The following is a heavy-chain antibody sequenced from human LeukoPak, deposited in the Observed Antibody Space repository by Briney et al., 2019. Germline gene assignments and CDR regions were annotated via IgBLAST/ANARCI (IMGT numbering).Heavy chain of an antibody. CDR3: ARPYDDFWSGAQGPFDY. J-gene: IGHJ4*02. CDR1: GGSIRSSSYY. D-gene: IGHD3-3*01. CDR2: IYYSGST. V-gene: IGHV4-39*01. Sequence: SETLSLTYTVSGGSIRSSSYYWGWIRQPPGKGLEWIGSIYYSGSTYYNPSLKSRVTISVDTSKNQFSLKLSSVTAADTAVYYCARPYDDFWSGAQGPFDYWGQGTLVTVSS.